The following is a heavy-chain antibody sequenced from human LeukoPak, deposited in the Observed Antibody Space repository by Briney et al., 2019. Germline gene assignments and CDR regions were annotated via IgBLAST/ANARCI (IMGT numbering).Heavy chain of an antibody. J-gene: IGHJ4*02. Sequence: PSETLSLTCTVSGGSISSSSYYWGWIPQPPGKGLEWVGSIYYSGSTYYNPSLKSRVTITVDTAKNQFSLKLSSMTAAATAVYYCAKYYYVSSGSDWGQGTLVTVSS. CDR1: GGSISSSSYY. V-gene: IGHV4-39*01. CDR2: IYYSGST. CDR3: AKYYYVSSGSD. D-gene: IGHD3-22*01.